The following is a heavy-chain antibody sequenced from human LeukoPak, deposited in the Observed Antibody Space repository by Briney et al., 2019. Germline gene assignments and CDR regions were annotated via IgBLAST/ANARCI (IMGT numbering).Heavy chain of an antibody. CDR2: IWYDGSNK. Sequence: GGTLRLSCAASGVTFSSYGMHWVRQAPGKGMEWVAVIWYDGSNKYYADSVKGRFTISRDNSKNTLYLQMNSLRAEDTALYYCVRDGYKAFDIWGQGTVVTVSS. D-gene: IGHD1-14*01. V-gene: IGHV3-33*01. CDR3: VRDGYKAFDI. CDR1: GVTFSSYG. J-gene: IGHJ3*02.